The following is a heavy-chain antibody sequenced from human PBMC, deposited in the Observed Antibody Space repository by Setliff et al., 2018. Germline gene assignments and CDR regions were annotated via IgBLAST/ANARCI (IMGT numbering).Heavy chain of an antibody. CDR1: AYILSSYG. D-gene: IGHD2-15*01. J-gene: IGHJ3*02. CDR2: ISPYNGVT. V-gene: IGHV1-18*01. CDR3: AISSLSICSGDTCPNAFDI. Sequence: ASVKVSCKASAYILSSYGISWVRQAPGEGLEWMGWISPYNGVTSYAQRFQGRVTMTTDTSTCAAYLELMSLRSDDTAVYYCAISSLSICSGDTCPNAFDIWGQGTMVTVSS.